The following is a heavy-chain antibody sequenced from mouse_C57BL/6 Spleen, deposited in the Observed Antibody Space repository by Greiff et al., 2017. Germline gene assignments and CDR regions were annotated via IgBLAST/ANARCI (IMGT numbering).Heavy chain of an antibody. CDR3: ARNPTMVNRAMDY. CDR2: IWSGGST. J-gene: IGHJ4*01. Sequence: VKLMESGPGLVQPSQSLSITCTVSGFSLTSYGVHWVRQSPGKGLEWLGVIWSGGSTDYNAAFISRLSISKDNSKSQVFFKMNSLQADDTAIYYCARNPTMVNRAMDYWGQGTSVTVSS. CDR1: GFSLTSYG. D-gene: IGHD2-10*01. V-gene: IGHV2-2*01.